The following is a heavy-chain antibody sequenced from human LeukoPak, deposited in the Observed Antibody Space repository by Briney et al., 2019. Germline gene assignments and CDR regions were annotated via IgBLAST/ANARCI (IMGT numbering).Heavy chain of an antibody. J-gene: IGHJ4*02. D-gene: IGHD6-19*01. V-gene: IGHV3-23*01. CDR2: ISGSGGST. Sequence: GRSLRLSCAASGFIFSSYAMHWVRQAPGKGLEWVSAISGSGGSTYYADSVKGRFTISRDNSKNTLYLQMNSLRAEDTAVYYCAKGGGWSPAVLFDYWGQGTLVTVSS. CDR1: GFIFSSYA. CDR3: AKGGGWSPAVLFDY.